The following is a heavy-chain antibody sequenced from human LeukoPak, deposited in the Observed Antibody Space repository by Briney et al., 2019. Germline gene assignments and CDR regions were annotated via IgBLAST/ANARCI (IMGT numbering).Heavy chain of an antibody. V-gene: IGHV3-53*01. CDR3: ARGRPTMVRGVGNAFDI. Sequence: PGGSLRLSCAASGFTFSSNYMSWVRQAPGKGLEWVSVIYSGGGTYYADSVKGRFTISRDSSKNTLYLQMNSLRAEDTAVYYCARGRPTMVRGVGNAFDIWGQGTMVTVSS. J-gene: IGHJ3*02. D-gene: IGHD3-10*01. CDR2: IYSGGGT. CDR1: GFTFSSNY.